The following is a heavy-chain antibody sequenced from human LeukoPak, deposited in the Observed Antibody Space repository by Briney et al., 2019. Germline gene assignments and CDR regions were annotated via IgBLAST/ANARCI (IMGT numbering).Heavy chain of an antibody. CDR3: STGRAYSSSWGINYYYGKDV. D-gene: IGHD6-13*01. CDR2: FDPEDGET. Sequence: RASVKVSCKVSGYTLTELSMHWVRQAPGKGLEWMGGFDPEDGETIYAQKFQGRVTMTEDTSTDTAYMELSSLRSEDPAVYYCSTGRAYSSSWGINYYYGKDVWGQGTTVTVSS. CDR1: GYTLTELS. V-gene: IGHV1-24*01. J-gene: IGHJ6*02.